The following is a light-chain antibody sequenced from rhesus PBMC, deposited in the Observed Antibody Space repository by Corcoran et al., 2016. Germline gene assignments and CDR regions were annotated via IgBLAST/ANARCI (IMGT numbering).Light chain of an antibody. J-gene: IGKJ4*01. CDR1: QSLLDRDGYTH. CDR2: LVS. V-gene: IGKV2-78*01. Sequence: DIVMTQTPLSLPVTPGEPASISCRSSQSLLDRDGYTHLHWYLQKPGQSPQPLIYLVSNRASGVPDRVSGGWSGTDFTLKISRVEAEYVGVYYCMQTLQTPLTFGGGTKVEIK. CDR3: MQTLQTPLT.